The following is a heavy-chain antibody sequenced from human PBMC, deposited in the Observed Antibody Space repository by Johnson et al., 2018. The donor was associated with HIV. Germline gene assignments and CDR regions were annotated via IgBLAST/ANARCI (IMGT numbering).Heavy chain of an antibody. CDR1: GFIFSRSW. CDR3: ARAPYNWNLGLFDAFDT. D-gene: IGHD1-20*01. CDR2: SNSDGSST. J-gene: IGHJ3*02. Sequence: VQLVESGGGLVQPGGSLRLSCAASGFIFSRSWMHWVRQVPGKGLVWVSRSNSDGSSTTYADSVKGRFTISRDKAKNTLHLQMNSLRAEDTAVYYCARAPYNWNLGLFDAFDTWGQGTIVTVSS. V-gene: IGHV3-74*01.